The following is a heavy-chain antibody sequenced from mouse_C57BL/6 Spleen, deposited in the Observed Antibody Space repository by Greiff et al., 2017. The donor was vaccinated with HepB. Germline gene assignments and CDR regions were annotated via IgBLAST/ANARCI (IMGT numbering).Heavy chain of an antibody. V-gene: IGHV2-9-1*01. CDR1: GFSLTSYA. CDR2: IWTGGGT. Sequence: QVQLKESGPGLVAPSQSLSITCTVSGFSLTSYAISWVRQPPGKGLEWLGVIWTGGGTNYNSALKSRLSISKDNSKSQVFLKMNILQTDDTARYYCARNRLRGVYYYAMDYWGQGTSVTVSS. CDR3: ARNRLRGVYYYAMDY. J-gene: IGHJ4*01. D-gene: IGHD2-4*01.